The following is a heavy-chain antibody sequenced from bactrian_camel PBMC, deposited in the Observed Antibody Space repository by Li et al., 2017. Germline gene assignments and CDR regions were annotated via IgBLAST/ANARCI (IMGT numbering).Heavy chain of an antibody. CDR3: ASNLWSMTDKLREGEYSF. D-gene: IGHD1*01. CDR2: IGSDDST. Sequence: HVQLVESGGGSVQAGGSLRLSCAGARFTYNMAWFRQLPGEEREGVAAIGSDDSTAYIDSVKGRFTISQDDDKKILYLQMNSLKPEDTAMYYCASNLWSMTDKLREGEYSFWGQGTQVTVS. V-gene: IGHV3S55*01. J-gene: IGHJ4*01. CDR1: RFTYN.